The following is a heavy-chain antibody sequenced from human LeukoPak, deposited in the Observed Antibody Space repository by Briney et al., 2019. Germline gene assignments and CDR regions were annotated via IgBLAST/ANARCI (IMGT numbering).Heavy chain of an antibody. CDR2: IYYSGST. V-gene: IGHV4-59*01. CDR1: GDSISGYY. CDR3: ARGGRAVASNWFNP. D-gene: IGHD6-19*01. J-gene: IGHJ5*02. Sequence: SETLSLTCTVSGDSISGYYWSWIRQTPGKGLEWIGYIYYSGSTNYNPSLKSRVTISVGSSKNQISLRLNSVTAADTAIYYCARGGRAVASNWFNPWGQGSLVTVSS.